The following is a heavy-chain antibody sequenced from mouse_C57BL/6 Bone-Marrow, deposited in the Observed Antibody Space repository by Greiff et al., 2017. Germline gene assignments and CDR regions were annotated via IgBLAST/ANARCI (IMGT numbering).Heavy chain of an antibody. V-gene: IGHV1-19*01. J-gene: IGHJ3*01. D-gene: IGHD2-2*01. Sequence: EVQLQQSGPVLVKPGASVKMSCKASGYTFTDYYMNWVKQSHGKSLEWIGVINPYNGGTSYNQKFKGKATLTVDKSSSTAYMELNSLTSEDSAVYYCARKEIRGYDGFAYWGQGTLVTVSA. CDR2: INPYNGGT. CDR3: ARKEIRGYDGFAY. CDR1: GYTFTDYY.